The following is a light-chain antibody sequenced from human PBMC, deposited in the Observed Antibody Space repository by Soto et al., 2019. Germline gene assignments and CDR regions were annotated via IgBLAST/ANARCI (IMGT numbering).Light chain of an antibody. CDR3: SSYPGSSTLDV. CDR2: DVS. J-gene: IGLJ1*01. V-gene: IGLV2-14*01. CDR1: SSDVAGYNY. Sequence: QSALTQPASVSGSPGQSITISCTGTSSDVAGYNYVSWYQQHPGKAPKLMIYDVSNRPSGVSNRFSGSKSGNTASLTISGLQAGEAADYFCSSYPGSSTLDVFGTGTKLTVL.